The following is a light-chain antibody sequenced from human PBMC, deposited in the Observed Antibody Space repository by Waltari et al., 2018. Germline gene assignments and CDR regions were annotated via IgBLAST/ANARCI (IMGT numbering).Light chain of an antibody. CDR1: SSDVGSYNY. V-gene: IGLV2-8*01. CDR3: SSYAGGSWV. J-gene: IGLJ3*02. CDR2: EVT. Sequence: SALTQPPSASGSPGQSVTISCTGTSSDVGSYNYVSWYQQHPGKAPKLMIYEVTKRPSGVPDRFSGSKSGNTASLTVSGLQTEDEADYYCSSYAGGSWVFGGGTKLTVL.